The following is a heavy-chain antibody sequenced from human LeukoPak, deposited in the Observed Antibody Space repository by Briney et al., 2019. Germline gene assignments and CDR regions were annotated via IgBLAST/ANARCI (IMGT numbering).Heavy chain of an antibody. V-gene: IGHV3-7*01. Sequence: GGSLRLSCAVSGFTFSNYWMGWVRQAPGKGLEWVANINQDGGDMYYVDSVKGRFTISRDNAKNSLYLQMNTLRDEDTAVYYCARLTWSLLAFDIWGQGTMVTVSS. J-gene: IGHJ3*02. CDR2: INQDGGDM. CDR3: ARLTWSLLAFDI. D-gene: IGHD3-3*01. CDR1: GFTFSNYW.